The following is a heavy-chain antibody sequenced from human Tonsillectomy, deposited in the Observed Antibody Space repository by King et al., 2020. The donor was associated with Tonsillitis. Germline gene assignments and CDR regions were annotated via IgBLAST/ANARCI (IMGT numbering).Heavy chain of an antibody. D-gene: IGHD3-3*01. CDR2: ISDSAGCT. V-gene: IGHV3-23*04. CDR1: GFTFSSFA. Sequence: VQLVESGGGLVQPGGSLRLSCAASGFTFSSFAMTWVRQAPGKGLEWVSSISDSAGCTYYADSVNGRFTISRDNSKNTLYLQVNGLRAEDTAVYYCAKLLRSGYHLYYMDVWGKGTTVTVSS. CDR3: AKLLRSGYHLYYMDV. J-gene: IGHJ6*03.